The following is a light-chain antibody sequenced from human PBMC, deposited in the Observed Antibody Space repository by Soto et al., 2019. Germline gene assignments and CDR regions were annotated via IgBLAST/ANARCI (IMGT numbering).Light chain of an antibody. CDR3: QQSYRTAGR. CDR1: QSIGNY. Sequence: IQMRRSPSTLSASVGDRVTITCRASQSIGNYLNWYEQKSGKAPKLLIYAASIVQTAVPSRFSGSGSVTDFTLSISRLQPGDFATDFCQQSYRTAGRFGQGTKV. J-gene: IGKJ1*01. CDR2: AAS. V-gene: IGKV1-39*01.